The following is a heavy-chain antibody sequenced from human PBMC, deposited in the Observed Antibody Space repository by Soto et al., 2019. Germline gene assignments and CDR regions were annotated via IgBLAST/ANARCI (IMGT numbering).Heavy chain of an antibody. CDR1: GGTFSSYA. CDR2: IIPIFGTA. J-gene: IGHJ4*02. Sequence: SVKVSCKASGGTFSSYAISWVRQAPGQGLEWMGGIIPIFGTANYAQKFQGRVTITADESTSTAYMELSSLRSEDTAVYYCARGGYSYGYFWNYWGQGTLVTVSS. V-gene: IGHV1-69*13. D-gene: IGHD5-18*01. CDR3: ARGGYSYGYFWNY.